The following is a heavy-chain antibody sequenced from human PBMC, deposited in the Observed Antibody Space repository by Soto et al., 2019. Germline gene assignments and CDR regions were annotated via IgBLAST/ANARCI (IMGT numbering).Heavy chain of an antibody. CDR1: GFTFSSFA. Sequence: GGSLRLSCAASGFTFSSFAMNWVRQAPGKGQEWVSTFSGSGARTYYADSVKGRFTFSRDNSKTTLDLQMNSLRAEDTAVHYCAKNIVPGRGLLSDYWGQGTLVTVSS. CDR2: FSGSGART. V-gene: IGHV3-23*01. D-gene: IGHD2-8*01. J-gene: IGHJ4*02. CDR3: AKNIVPGRGLLSDY.